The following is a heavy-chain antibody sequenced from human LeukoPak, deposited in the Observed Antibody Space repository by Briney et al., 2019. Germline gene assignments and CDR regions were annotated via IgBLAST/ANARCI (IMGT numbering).Heavy chain of an antibody. J-gene: IGHJ4*02. Sequence: PSETLSLTCAVYGGSFSGYYWSWIRQPPGKGLEWIGEINHSGSTNYNPSLKSRVTISVDTSKNQFSLKLSSVTAADTAVYYCARHEEMATIRFDYWGQGTLVTVSS. D-gene: IGHD5-24*01. CDR3: ARHEEMATIRFDY. V-gene: IGHV4-34*01. CDR1: GGSFSGYY. CDR2: INHSGST.